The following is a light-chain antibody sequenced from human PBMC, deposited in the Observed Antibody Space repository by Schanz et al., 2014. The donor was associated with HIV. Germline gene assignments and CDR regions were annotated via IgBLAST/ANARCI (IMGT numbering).Light chain of an antibody. CDR1: QSIGNS. Sequence: DIQMTQSPSTLSASVGDRVTITCRASQSIGNSLAWFQLKPGRAPKLLIYSASRLQTGVPSTFSGTGSGTEFPLTITSLQPDDFAPYYCQQYNSFSSTFGQGTKLEIK. J-gene: IGKJ2*01. CDR3: QQYNSFSST. CDR2: SAS. V-gene: IGKV1-5*03.